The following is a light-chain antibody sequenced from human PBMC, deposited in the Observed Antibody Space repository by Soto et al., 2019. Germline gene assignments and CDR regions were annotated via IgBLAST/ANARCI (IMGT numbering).Light chain of an antibody. CDR3: QQLNSYPLA. CDR2: AAS. Sequence: DIQLTQSPSFLSASVGDRVTITCRASQGISSYLAWYQQKPGKAPKLLIYAASTLQSGVPSRFSGSGSGTEFTLTISSLQPEDFATYYCQQLNSYPLAFGQGTKVDI. CDR1: QGISSY. V-gene: IGKV1-9*01. J-gene: IGKJ1*01.